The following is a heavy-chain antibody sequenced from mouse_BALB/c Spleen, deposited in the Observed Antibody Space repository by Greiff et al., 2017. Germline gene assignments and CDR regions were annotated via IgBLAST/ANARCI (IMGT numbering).Heavy chain of an antibody. CDR2: IDPANGNT. CDR1: GFNIKDTY. V-gene: IGHV14-3*02. D-gene: IGHD3-1*01. J-gene: IGHJ3*01. CDR3: ARKWGYGFAY. Sequence: EVQGVESGAELVKPGASVKLSCTASGFNIKDTYMHWVKQRPEQGLEWIGRIDPANGNTKYDPKFQGKATITADTSSNTAYLQLSSLTSEDTAVYYCARKWGYGFAYWGQGTLVTVSA.